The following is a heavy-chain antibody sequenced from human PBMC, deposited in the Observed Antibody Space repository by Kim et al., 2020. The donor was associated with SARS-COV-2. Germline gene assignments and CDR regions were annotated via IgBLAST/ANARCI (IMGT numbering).Heavy chain of an antibody. CDR1: GGSISSSSYY. Sequence: SETLSLTCTVSGGSISSSSYYWGWIRQPPGKGLEWIGSIYYSGSTYYNPSLKSRVTISVDTSKNQFSLKLSSVTAADTAVYYCAPIIAADDGYFDYWGQGTLVTVSS. D-gene: IGHD6-13*01. CDR3: APIIAADDGYFDY. J-gene: IGHJ4*02. CDR2: IYYSGST. V-gene: IGHV4-39*01.